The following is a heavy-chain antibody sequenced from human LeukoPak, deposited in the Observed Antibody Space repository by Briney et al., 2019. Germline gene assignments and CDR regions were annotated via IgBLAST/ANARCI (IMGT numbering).Heavy chain of an antibody. V-gene: IGHV1-46*01. D-gene: IGHD6-6*01. CDR1: GYTFTSYY. J-gene: IGHJ4*02. Sequence: ASVKVSCKASGYTFTSYYMHWVRQAPGQGREWMGIINPSGGSTSYAQKFQGRVTMTRDMSTSTVYMELSSLRSEDTAVYYCARAHQLQLALFDYWGQGTLVTVSS. CDR3: ARAHQLQLALFDY. CDR2: INPSGGST.